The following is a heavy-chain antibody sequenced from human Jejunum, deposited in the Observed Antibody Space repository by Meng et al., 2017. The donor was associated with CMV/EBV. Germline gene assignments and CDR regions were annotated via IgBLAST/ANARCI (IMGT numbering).Heavy chain of an antibody. CDR2: IYYSGKI. Sequence: TVSGDSCSSGTSYWSWIRQTPGKGLEWIAYIYYSGKINYNPSLKSRVTVPLDTSKNQFSLRLTSVTAADTAVYFCARYYSGWYFDNWGQGTLVTVSS. V-gene: IGHV4-61*01. J-gene: IGHJ4*02. D-gene: IGHD5-12*01. CDR1: GDSCSSGTSY. CDR3: ARYYSGWYFDN.